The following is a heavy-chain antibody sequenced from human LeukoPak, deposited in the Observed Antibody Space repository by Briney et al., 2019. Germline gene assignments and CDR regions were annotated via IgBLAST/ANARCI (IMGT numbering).Heavy chain of an antibody. J-gene: IGHJ4*02. V-gene: IGHV3-53*01. CDR3: ARAAYDSNGFTANHDY. Sequence: PGGSLRLSCAASGFTVSSTYMSWVRQAPGKGLEWVSVLYSDGTTYYADSVKGRFTISRDSSKNTLYLQMNNLRAEDTAVYYCARAAYDSNGFTANHDYWGQGTLVTVSS. CDR1: GFTVSSTY. D-gene: IGHD3-22*01. CDR2: LYSDGTT.